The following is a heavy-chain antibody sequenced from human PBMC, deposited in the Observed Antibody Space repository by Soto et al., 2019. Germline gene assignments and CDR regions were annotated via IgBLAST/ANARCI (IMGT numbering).Heavy chain of an antibody. D-gene: IGHD2-21*02. V-gene: IGHV1-3*01. CDR1: GYTFTSYA. CDR2: INAGNGNT. CDR3: ARGGPHIVVATAIVVYGMDV. Sequence: ASVKVSCKASGYTFTSYAMHWVRQAPGQRLEWMGWINAGNGNTKYSQKFQGRVTITRDTSASTAYMELSSLRSEDTAVYYCARGGPHIVVATAIVVYGMDVWGQGTTVTVSS. J-gene: IGHJ6*02.